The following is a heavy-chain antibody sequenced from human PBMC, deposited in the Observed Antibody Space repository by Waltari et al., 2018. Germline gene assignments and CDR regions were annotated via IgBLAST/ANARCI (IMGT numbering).Heavy chain of an antibody. J-gene: IGHJ4*02. D-gene: IGHD5-12*01. CDR2: ISYTGRP. CDR1: GDSISSYY. Sequence: QVQLQESGPGLVKPSETLSLTCTVSGDSISSYYWSWIRQPPGKGLEWIGYISYTGRPNYNPSPKSRVTVSVDTSKNQFSLKLSSATAADTAVYYCARALVTTRIYFDYWGLGTLVTVSS. V-gene: IGHV4-59*08. CDR3: ARALVTTRIYFDY.